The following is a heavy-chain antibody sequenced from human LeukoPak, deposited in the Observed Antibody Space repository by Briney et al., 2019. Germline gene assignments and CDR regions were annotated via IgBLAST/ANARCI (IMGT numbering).Heavy chain of an antibody. Sequence: NPSETLSLTCTVSGGSISCGGYYWSWIRQHPGKGLGWIGYIYYSGSTYYNPSLKSRVTISVDTSKNQFSLKLSSVTAADTAVYYCARGYDILTGPTPYYYGMDVWGQGTTVTVSS. J-gene: IGHJ6*02. V-gene: IGHV4-31*03. CDR1: GGSISCGGYY. CDR2: IYYSGST. D-gene: IGHD3-9*01. CDR3: ARGYDILTGPTPYYYGMDV.